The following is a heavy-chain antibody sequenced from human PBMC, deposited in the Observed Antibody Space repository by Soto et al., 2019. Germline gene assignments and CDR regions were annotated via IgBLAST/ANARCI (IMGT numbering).Heavy chain of an antibody. V-gene: IGHV3-30*18. D-gene: IGHD6-19*01. CDR2: ISYDGSNK. CDR3: AKADSSGWYSYYYGMDV. CDR1: GFTFSSYS. Sequence: PGGSLRLSCAASGFTFSSYSMNWVRQAPGKGLEWVAVISYDGSNKYYADSVKGRFTISRDNSKNTLYLQMNSLRAEDTAVYYCAKADSSGWYSYYYGMDVWGQGTTVTGLL. J-gene: IGHJ6*02.